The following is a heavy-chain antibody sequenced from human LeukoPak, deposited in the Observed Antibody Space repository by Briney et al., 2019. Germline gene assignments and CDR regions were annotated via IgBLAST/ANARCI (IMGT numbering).Heavy chain of an antibody. Sequence: GESLKISCKGSGYSFTSHWIGWVRQMPGKGLEWMGIVNPDDSDTIYSPSFQGQVTISADESSTTAYLQWSILKASDATMYYCARLRWPRGGRSSFDYWGQGALVTVSS. CDR1: GYSFTSHW. CDR2: VNPDDSDT. V-gene: IGHV5-51*01. CDR3: ARLRWPRGGRSSFDY. D-gene: IGHD3-10*01. J-gene: IGHJ4*02.